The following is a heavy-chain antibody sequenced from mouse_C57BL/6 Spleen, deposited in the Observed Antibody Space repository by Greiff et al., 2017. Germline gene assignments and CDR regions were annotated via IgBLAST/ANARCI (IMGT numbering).Heavy chain of an antibody. CDR1: GYTFTGYW. D-gene: IGHD2-1*01. CDR2: ILPGSGST. Sequence: QVQLQQSGAELMKPGASVKLSCKATGYTFTGYWIEWVKQRPGHGLEWIGEILPGSGSTNYTEKFKGKATFTADTSSNTSYMQLSSLTTEDSAIYYCARGGNYIYYAMDYWCQVTSVTVSS. V-gene: IGHV1-9*01. J-gene: IGHJ4*01. CDR3: ARGGNYIYYAMDY.